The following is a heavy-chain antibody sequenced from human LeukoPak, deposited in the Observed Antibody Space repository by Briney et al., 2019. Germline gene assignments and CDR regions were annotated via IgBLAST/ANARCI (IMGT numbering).Heavy chain of an antibody. J-gene: IGHJ4*02. V-gene: IGHV3-21*01. CDR1: GFTFSSYS. D-gene: IGHD4-11*01. CDR2: ISSGSSYI. CDR3: ARDSVTNLPEGNFDY. Sequence: GGSLRLSCAASGFTFSSYSMNWVRQAPGKGLEWVSSISSGSSYIYYADSVKGRFTISRDNAKNSLYLQMNSLRAEDTAVYYCARDSVTNLPEGNFDYWGQGTLVTVSS.